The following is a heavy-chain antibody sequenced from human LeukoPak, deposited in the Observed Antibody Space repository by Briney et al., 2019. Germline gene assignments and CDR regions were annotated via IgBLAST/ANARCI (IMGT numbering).Heavy chain of an antibody. CDR1: GFTFSSYG. D-gene: IGHD6-19*01. V-gene: IGHV3-30*18. J-gene: IGHJ4*02. Sequence: GRSLRLSCAASGFTFSSYGMHWVRQAPGKGLEWVAVISYDGSNKYYADSVKGRFTISRDNSKNTLYLQMNSLRAEDTAVYYCAKGTSGWYLFDYWGQGTLVTVSS. CDR3: AKGTSGWYLFDY. CDR2: ISYDGSNK.